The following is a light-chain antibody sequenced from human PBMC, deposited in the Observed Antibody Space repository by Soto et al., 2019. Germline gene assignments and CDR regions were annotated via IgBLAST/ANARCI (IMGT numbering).Light chain of an antibody. CDR1: QSVANNY. J-gene: IGKJ1*01. CDR2: GAS. V-gene: IGKV3-20*01. CDR3: QQYSQSPLT. Sequence: EIVLTHSPGTLSLSPGERANLSCRASQSVANNYLAWYQQKPGQAPRLVIFGASSRATGIPDRFSASGSGTDFTLTINKLEPEDFAVYYCQQYSQSPLTFGPGTKVEVK.